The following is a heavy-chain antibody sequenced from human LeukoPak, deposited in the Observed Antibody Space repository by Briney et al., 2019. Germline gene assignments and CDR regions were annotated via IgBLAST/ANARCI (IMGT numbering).Heavy chain of an antibody. CDR2: INHSGST. J-gene: IGHJ5*02. D-gene: IGHD4-11*01. Sequence: PSETLSLTCAVYGGSFSGYYWSWIRQPPGKGLEWIGEINHSGSTNYNPSLKSRVTISVDTSKNQFSLKLSSVTAADTAVYYCARRGITTSYWFDPWGQGTLVTVSS. CDR1: GGSFSGYY. V-gene: IGHV4-34*01. CDR3: ARRGITTSYWFDP.